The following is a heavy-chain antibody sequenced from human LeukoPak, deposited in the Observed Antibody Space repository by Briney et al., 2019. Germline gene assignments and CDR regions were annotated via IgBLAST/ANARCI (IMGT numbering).Heavy chain of an antibody. CDR3: AKARLLWFGEFDY. Sequence: GGSLRLSCAASGFTFSSNAMRWVRQAPGKGLEWVSAIGASGATTYYADSVKGRFTISRDNSKNTLYLQMNSLRAEDTAVYYCAKARLLWFGEFDYWGQGTLVTVSS. CDR1: GFTFSSNA. J-gene: IGHJ4*02. D-gene: IGHD3-10*01. V-gene: IGHV3-23*01. CDR2: IGASGATT.